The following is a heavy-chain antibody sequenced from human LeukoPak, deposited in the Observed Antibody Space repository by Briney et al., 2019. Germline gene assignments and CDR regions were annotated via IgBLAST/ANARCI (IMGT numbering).Heavy chain of an antibody. CDR3: ARRAATYYYDSSGYYFWFDP. CDR2: INHSGST. J-gene: IGHJ5*02. V-gene: IGHV4-34*01. CDR1: GGSFSGYY. Sequence: PSETLSLTCAVYGGSFSGYYWSWIRQPPGKGLEWIGEINHSGSTNYNPSLKSRVTISVDTSKNQFSLKLSSVTAADTAVYYCARRAATYYYDSSGYYFWFDPWGQGTLVTVSS. D-gene: IGHD3-22*01.